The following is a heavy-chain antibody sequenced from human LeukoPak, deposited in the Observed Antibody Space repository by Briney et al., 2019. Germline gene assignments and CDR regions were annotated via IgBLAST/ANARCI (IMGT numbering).Heavy chain of an antibody. Sequence: ASVKVSCKASGYTFTGYYMHWVRQAPGQGLEWMGWINPNSGGTNYAQKFQGRVTMTRDTSISTAYMELSRLRSDDTAVYYCARDGNGSGSYNWFDPWGQGTLVTVSS. J-gene: IGHJ5*02. CDR1: GYTFTGYY. V-gene: IGHV1-2*02. CDR2: INPNSGGT. D-gene: IGHD3-10*01. CDR3: ARDGNGSGSYNWFDP.